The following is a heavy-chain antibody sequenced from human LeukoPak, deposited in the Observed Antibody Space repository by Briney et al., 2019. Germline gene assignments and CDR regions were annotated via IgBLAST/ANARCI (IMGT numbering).Heavy chain of an antibody. Sequence: GASVKVSCKASGYTFTGYYLHWVRQAPGQGLEWMGCINPKSGGTIYAQKFQGRVTMTRDSSISIAYMEVSGLTSDDTAMYYCTRAPMFWGQGTLLTVSS. V-gene: IGHV1-2*02. CDR2: INPKSGGT. J-gene: IGHJ4*02. CDR3: TRAPMF. CDR1: GYTFTGYY. D-gene: IGHD3-10*02.